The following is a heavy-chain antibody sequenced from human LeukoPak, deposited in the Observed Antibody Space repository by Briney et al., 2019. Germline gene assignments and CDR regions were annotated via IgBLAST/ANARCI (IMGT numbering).Heavy chain of an antibody. D-gene: IGHD6-13*01. CDR3: ARDADSSSWSMYYYYGMDV. J-gene: IGHJ6*02. CDR1: GFTFSSYS. Sequence: GGSLRLSCAASGFTFSSYSMNWVRQAPGKGLEWISSISGSSSYMSYADSMKGRFTISRDNAKNSLYLQMNSLRAEDTAVYYCARDADSSSWSMYYYYGMDVWGQGTTVTVSS. V-gene: IGHV3-21*01. CDR2: ISGSSSYM.